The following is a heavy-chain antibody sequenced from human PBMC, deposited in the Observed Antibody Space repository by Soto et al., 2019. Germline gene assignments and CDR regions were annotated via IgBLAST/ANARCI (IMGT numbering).Heavy chain of an antibody. CDR3: AHRNVNDTKWFDP. J-gene: IGHJ5*02. Sequence: QITLMESGPPLVKPTQTLTLTCTFSGFSLSTRGMGVGWIRQPPGKALEWLAYVYWDDDNRYRPSLRSRLTITRDTSKNQVVLTMTNMDPVDTGTYYCAHRNVNDTKWFDPWGQGTLVIVSS. CDR2: VYWDDDN. CDR1: GFSLSTRGMG. V-gene: IGHV2-5*02. D-gene: IGHD1-1*01.